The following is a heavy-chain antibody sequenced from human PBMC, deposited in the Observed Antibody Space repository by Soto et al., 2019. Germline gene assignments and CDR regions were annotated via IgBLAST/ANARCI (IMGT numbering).Heavy chain of an antibody. V-gene: IGHV3-66*01. CDR2: TYSGGTT. J-gene: IGHJ4*02. CDR1: GFTISTNY. CDR3: ARDLNY. Sequence: GGSLRLSCAASGFTISTNYMSWVRQAPGKGLEWISITYSGGTTYNADSVKGRFTISTDNSKNTLHLQMNSLRAEDTAVYYCARDLNYWGQGTLVTVSS.